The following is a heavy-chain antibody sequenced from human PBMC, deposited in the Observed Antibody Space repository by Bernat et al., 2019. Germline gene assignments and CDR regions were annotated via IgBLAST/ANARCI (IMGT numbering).Heavy chain of an antibody. Sequence: EVQLVESGGGLVQPGRSLRLSCAASGFTFDDYAMHWVRQAPGKGLEWVSGISWNSCSIGYADSVKGRFTISRDNAKNSLYLKMNSLRAEDTALYYCAKDLSGPGWEGILSAFDIWGQGTMVTVSS. CDR1: GFTFDDYA. CDR3: AKDLSGPGWEGILSAFDI. CDR2: ISWNSCSI. D-gene: IGHD1-14*01. V-gene: IGHV3-9*01. J-gene: IGHJ3*02.